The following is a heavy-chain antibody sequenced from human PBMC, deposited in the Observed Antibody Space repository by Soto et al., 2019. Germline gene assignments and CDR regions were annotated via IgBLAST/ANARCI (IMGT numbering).Heavy chain of an antibody. CDR1: GFTLSDYY. V-gene: IGHV3-11*05. Sequence: GGSLRLSCAASGFTLSDYYMNWMRQAPGKGPEWVSYISASSSYTNYADSVQGRFTISRDNAKNSVYLQMNSLRDEDTAVYHCARDTGYGRLPLDHWGQGTLVTVSS. CDR3: ARDTGYGRLPLDH. D-gene: IGHD6-13*01. CDR2: ISASSSYT. J-gene: IGHJ4*02.